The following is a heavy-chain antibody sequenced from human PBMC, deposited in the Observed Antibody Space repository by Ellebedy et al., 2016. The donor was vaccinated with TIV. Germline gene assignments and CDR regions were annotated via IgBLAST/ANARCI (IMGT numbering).Heavy chain of an antibody. CDR2: IKADGSGI. V-gene: IGHV3-74*03. CDR1: GFSFGSYW. D-gene: IGHD2-15*01. Sequence: GESLKISCAPSGFSFGSYWMLWVRQPPGKGLEWVSRIKADGSGITYADSVRGRFTISRDNAKNTLYLQMNSLRAEDTAVYYCAKGGYCSGGSCYGFAAFDYWGQGTLVTVSS. CDR3: AKGGYCSGGSCYGFAAFDY. J-gene: IGHJ4*02.